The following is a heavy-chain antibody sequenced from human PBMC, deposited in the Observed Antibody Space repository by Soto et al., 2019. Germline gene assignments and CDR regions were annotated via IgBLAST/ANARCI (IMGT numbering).Heavy chain of an antibody. D-gene: IGHD3-22*01. CDR1: GGSISSSNW. Sequence: LSLTCAVSGGSISSSNWWSWVRQPPGKGLEWIGEIYHSGSTNYNPSLKSRVTISVDKSKNQFSLKLSSVTAADTAVYYCARVSFYYSSGYPRGSCWFDPWGQGTLVTVSS. CDR2: IYHSGST. V-gene: IGHV4-4*02. CDR3: ARVSFYYSSGYPRGSCWFDP. J-gene: IGHJ5*02.